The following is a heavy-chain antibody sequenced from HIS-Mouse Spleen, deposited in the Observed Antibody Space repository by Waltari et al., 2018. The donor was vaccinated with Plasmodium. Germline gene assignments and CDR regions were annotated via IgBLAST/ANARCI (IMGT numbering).Heavy chain of an antibody. D-gene: IGHD1-7*01. CDR2: IYYSWST. J-gene: IGHJ4*02. CDR3: ARDRITGTSYFDY. Sequence: QLQLQESGPGLVKPSETLSLTCTVSGGSISSSSYYWGWIRQPPGKGLEWIGSIYYSWSTYYNPSLKSRVTISVDPSKNQFSLKLSSVTAADTAVYYCARDRITGTSYFDYWGQGTLVTVSS. V-gene: IGHV4-39*07. CDR1: GGSISSSSYY.